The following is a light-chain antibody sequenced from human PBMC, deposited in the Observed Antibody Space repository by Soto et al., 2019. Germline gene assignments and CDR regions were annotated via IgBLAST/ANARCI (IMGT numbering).Light chain of an antibody. Sequence: SVLTPPASVSGSPGQSITLSCPGTSSDVVGYNYVSWYQQHPGKAPKFMIYDVSNRPSGVSNRFSGSKSGNTASLTISGLQAEDEADYYCCSYTTSNTRQIVFGTGTKVTVL. J-gene: IGLJ1*01. CDR3: CSYTTSNTRQIV. V-gene: IGLV2-14*01. CDR1: SSDVVGYNY. CDR2: DVS.